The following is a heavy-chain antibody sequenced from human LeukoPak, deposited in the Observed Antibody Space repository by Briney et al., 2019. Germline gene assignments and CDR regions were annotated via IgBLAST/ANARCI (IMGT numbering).Heavy chain of an antibody. J-gene: IGHJ3*02. CDR1: GGSISSDNYY. CDR2: INHSGST. CDR3: ARLRVIFWGFDI. D-gene: IGHD3-16*01. V-gene: IGHV4-39*07. Sequence: SQTLSLTCTVSGGSISSDNYYWSWIRQPPGKGLEWIGEINHSGSTNYNPSLKSRVTISVDTSKNQFSLKLSSVTAADTAVYYCARLRVIFWGFDIWGQGTMVTVSS.